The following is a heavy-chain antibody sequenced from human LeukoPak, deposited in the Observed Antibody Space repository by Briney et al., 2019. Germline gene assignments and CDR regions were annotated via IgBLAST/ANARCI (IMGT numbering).Heavy chain of an antibody. CDR1: GYTFTGYF. V-gene: IGHV1-2*02. J-gene: IGHJ4*02. CDR3: ARAGELERRGFDY. CDR2: INPNSGGT. Sequence: ASVKVSCKASGYTFTGYFMHSVRQAAGQGVDWMGWINPNSGGTNYAQKFQGRVTMTRDTSISTAYMELSRLRSDDTAVYYCARAGELERRGFDYWGQGTLVTVSS. D-gene: IGHD1-1*01.